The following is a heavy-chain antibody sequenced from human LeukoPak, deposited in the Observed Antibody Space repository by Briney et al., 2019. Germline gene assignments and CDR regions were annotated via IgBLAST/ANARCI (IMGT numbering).Heavy chain of an antibody. CDR3: AHLPTFYGDSEDYFDY. CDR1: GFSLRTSGVG. CDR2: IFWDDAK. D-gene: IGHD4-17*01. Sequence: SGPTLVNPTQTLTLTCTFSGFSLRTSGVGVGWIRQPPGKALEWLALIFWDDAKRYSPSLKSRLTITKDTSKNQVVLTLTNMDPVDTATYYCAHLPTFYGDSEDYFDYWGQGTLVTVSS. V-gene: IGHV2-5*02. J-gene: IGHJ4*02.